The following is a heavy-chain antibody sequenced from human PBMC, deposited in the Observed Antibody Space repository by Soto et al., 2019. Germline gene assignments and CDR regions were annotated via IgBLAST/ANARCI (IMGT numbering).Heavy chain of an antibody. D-gene: IGHD2-15*01. Sequence: QVQVVQSGAEVKKPGSSVKVSCKASGTTFSNYAISWVRQAPGQGLEWMGEIIPIFGTTNYPQKFQGRLTITADESTSTVYMELSSLTSEDTAVYYCVARRYCSGGSCPDYFDYWGQGTLVTVSS. CDR2: IIPIFGTT. CDR1: GTTFSNYA. V-gene: IGHV1-69*01. CDR3: VARRYCSGGSCPDYFDY. J-gene: IGHJ4*02.